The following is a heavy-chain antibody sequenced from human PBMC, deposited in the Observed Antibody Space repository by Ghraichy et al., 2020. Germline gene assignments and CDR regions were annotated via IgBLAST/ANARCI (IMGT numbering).Heavy chain of an antibody. D-gene: IGHD6-13*01. V-gene: IGHV3-7*01. CDR1: GFTLSNYF. Sequence: GGSLRLSCAASGFTLSNYFMTWVRQAPGKGLEWVANIKQDGSAKYYVDSVKGRFTISRDDAKNSLYLQMNSLRAEDTAVYYCARRPGYTTSWTSLDVWGQGTTVIVSS. CDR2: IKQDGSAK. CDR3: ARRPGYTTSWTSLDV. J-gene: IGHJ6*02.